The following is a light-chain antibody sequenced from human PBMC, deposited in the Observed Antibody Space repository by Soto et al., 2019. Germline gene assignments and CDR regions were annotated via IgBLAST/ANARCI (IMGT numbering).Light chain of an antibody. J-gene: IGLJ2*01. CDR1: SSDVGSYNL. CDR3: CSYAGSSTFEV. Sequence: QSALTQPASVSGSPGQSITISCTGTSSDVGSYNLVSWYQQHPGKAPKLMIYEGSKRPSGVSNRFSGSKSGNTASLTISGLQAEDEADYYCCSYAGSSTFEVFGGGTELPVL. CDR2: EGS. V-gene: IGLV2-23*03.